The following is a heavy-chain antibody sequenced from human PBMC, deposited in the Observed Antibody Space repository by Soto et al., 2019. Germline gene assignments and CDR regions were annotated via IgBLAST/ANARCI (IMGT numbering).Heavy chain of an antibody. CDR3: ARSKYSISSFDY. D-gene: IGHD6-6*01. Sequence: SGPTLVNPTQTLTLTCTFSGFSLSTDDVGVGWIRQPPGRALDWLAVIYWDDDKRYSPSLKSRLTITKDTSKNQVLLTMTNMDPVDTPTYCCARSKYSISSFDYWGQGARVIASS. CDR2: IYWDDDK. CDR1: GFSLSTDDVG. V-gene: IGHV2-5*02. J-gene: IGHJ4*02.